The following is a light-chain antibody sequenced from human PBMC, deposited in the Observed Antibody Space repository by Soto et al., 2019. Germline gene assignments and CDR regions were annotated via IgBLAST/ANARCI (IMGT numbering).Light chain of an antibody. V-gene: IGLV2-14*01. J-gene: IGLJ1*01. Sequence: QSVLTQPASVSGSPGQSITISCSGSSTDVGGYNYVSWYQQHPGKAPKLMISEVNKRPSGVSDRFSGSKSGNTASLTISGLQAEDEADYYCRSHTSSRTFVFGTGTKVTVL. CDR1: STDVGGYNY. CDR3: RSHTSSRTFV. CDR2: EVN.